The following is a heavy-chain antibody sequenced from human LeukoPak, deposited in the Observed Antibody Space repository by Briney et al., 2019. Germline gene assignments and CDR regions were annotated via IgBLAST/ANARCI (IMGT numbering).Heavy chain of an antibody. V-gene: IGHV3-23*01. D-gene: IGHD1-1*01. J-gene: IGHJ4*02. CDR3: AKVEGASKASVY. CDR1: GFTFSSYA. CDR2: ISGSGGST. Sequence: GGSLRLSCAASGFTFSSYAMTWVRQAPGRGLEWVSSISGSGGSTYYADSVKGRFTISRDNSKNTLYLQMYSLRAEDTAVYYCAKVEGASKASVYWGQGALVTVSS.